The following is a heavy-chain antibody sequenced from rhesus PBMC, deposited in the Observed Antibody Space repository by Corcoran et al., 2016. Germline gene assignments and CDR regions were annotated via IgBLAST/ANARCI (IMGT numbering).Heavy chain of an antibody. J-gene: IGHJ4*01. CDR2: RNPTNGNT. CDR1: GYTFTSYS. CDR3: ARRLAYFDY. V-gene: IGHV1-200*01. D-gene: IGHD6-31*01. Sequence: QVQLVQSGAEAKKPGASVKLSCKASGYTFTSYSVNWARQPPGQGLEGRGGRNPTNGNTGYAQRVQGRVPMTKDTSTSTAYMELSGLGSEDTAVYYCARRLAYFDYWGQGVLVTVSS.